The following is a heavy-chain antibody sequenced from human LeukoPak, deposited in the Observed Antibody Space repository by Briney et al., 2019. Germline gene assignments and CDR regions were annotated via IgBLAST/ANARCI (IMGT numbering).Heavy chain of an antibody. CDR3: ATSGY. CDR2: ISSSDGGT. CDR1: GFTFSRYT. J-gene: IGHJ4*02. Sequence: GGSLRLSCAASGFTFSRYTMSWVRQAPGKGLQWVSDISSSDGGTYYADSVKGRFTISRDNSKNTLYLQMNSPRAEDTAVYYCATSGYWGQGTLVTVSS. V-gene: IGHV3-23*01.